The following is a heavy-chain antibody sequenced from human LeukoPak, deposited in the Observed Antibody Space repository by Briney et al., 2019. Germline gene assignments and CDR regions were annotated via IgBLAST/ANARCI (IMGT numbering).Heavy chain of an antibody. Sequence: SVKVSCKASGGTFSSYAISWVRQAPGQGLEWMGRIIPILGIANYAQRFQGRVTITADKSTSTAYMELSSLRSEDTAVYYCARGGIAVAGKSGYYFDYWGQGTLVTVSS. V-gene: IGHV1-69*04. CDR3: ARGGIAVAGKSGYYFDY. D-gene: IGHD6-19*01. J-gene: IGHJ4*02. CDR2: IIPILGIA. CDR1: GGTFSSYA.